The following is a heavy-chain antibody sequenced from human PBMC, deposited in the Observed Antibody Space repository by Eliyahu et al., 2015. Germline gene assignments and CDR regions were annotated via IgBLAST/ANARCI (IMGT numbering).Heavy chain of an antibody. D-gene: IGHD5-12*01. J-gene: IGHJ5*02. CDR3: ARTSGYEVPLGWFDP. CDR1: SDHY. CDR2: ISSSSSTK. Sequence: SDHYMSWIRQAPGKGLEWVSYISSSSSTKHYADSVKGRFTISRDNAKNSLYLQMNSLRAEDTAVYYCARTSGYEVPLGWFDPWGQGTLVTVSS. V-gene: IGHV3-11*01.